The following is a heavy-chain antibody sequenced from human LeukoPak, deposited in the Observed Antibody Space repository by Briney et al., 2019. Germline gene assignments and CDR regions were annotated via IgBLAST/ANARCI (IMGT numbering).Heavy chain of an antibody. D-gene: IGHD3-9*01. CDR3: AAALDILTGYYGSGTDV. Sequence: SVKVSCKASGFTFTSSAMQWVRQARGQRLEWIGWIVVGSGNTNYAQKFQERVTITRDMSTSTAYMELSSLRSEDTAVYYCAAALDILTGYYGSGTDVWGQGTTVTVSS. CDR1: GFTFTSSA. CDR2: IVVGSGNT. J-gene: IGHJ6*02. V-gene: IGHV1-58*02.